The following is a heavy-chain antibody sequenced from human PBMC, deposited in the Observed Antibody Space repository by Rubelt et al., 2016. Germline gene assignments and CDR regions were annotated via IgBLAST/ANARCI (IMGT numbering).Heavy chain of an antibody. J-gene: IGHJ4*02. CDR3: AILQMATLTAAGDY. Sequence: QVQLQESGPGLVKPSETLSLTCTVSGVSISGSSYYWGWIRQPPGKGLEWIGSIHYIGSTYYNPSLKSRVAVSVDTSKNQLSLRLLAVTGADDACHYCAILQMATLTAAGDYWGPGTLVTVSS. D-gene: IGHD5-24*01. CDR2: IHYIGST. V-gene: IGHV4-39*01. CDR1: GVSISGSSYY.